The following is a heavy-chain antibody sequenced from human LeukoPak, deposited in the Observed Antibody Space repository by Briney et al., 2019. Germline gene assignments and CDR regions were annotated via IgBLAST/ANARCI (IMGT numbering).Heavy chain of an antibody. J-gene: IGHJ6*02. CDR3: AKGELEPAFYYYGMDV. CDR2: ISYDGSNK. Sequence: GGSLRLSCAASGFDFSSNWMHWVRQAPGKGLEWVAVISYDGSNKYYADSVKGRFTISRDNSKNTLYLQMNSLRAEDTAVYYCAKGELEPAFYYYGMDVWGQGTTVTVSS. V-gene: IGHV3-30*18. D-gene: IGHD1-1*01. CDR1: GFDFSSNW.